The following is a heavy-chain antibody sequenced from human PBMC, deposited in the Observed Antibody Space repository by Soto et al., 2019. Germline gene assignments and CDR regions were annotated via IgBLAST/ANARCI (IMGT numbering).Heavy chain of an antibody. CDR1: GFTFSNYA. V-gene: IGHV3-23*01. D-gene: IGHD5-12*01. J-gene: IGHJ4*02. CDR2: VSGSGAFT. CDR3: AKDFRGYTRPFDY. Sequence: GGSLRLSCAASGFTFSNYAMNWVRQAPGKGLEWVSAVSGSGAFTYFADSVKGRFTISRDSSKNTLYLQMNSLGADDTAVYYCAKDFRGYTRPFDYWGQGTQVTVSS.